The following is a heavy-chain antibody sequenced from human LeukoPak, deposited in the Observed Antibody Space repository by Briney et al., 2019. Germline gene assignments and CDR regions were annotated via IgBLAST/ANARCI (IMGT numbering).Heavy chain of an antibody. CDR3: ARRGYYGSGSYYNELWFDP. V-gene: IGHV5-51*01. CDR2: IYPGDSDN. J-gene: IGHJ5*02. Sequence: PGESLKISCKGSGYSFTSYWIGWVRQMPGKGLGGVGIIYPGDSDNRYSPSFQGQVTISADKSISTAYLQWSSLKASDTAMYYCARRGYYGSGSYYNELWFDPWGQGTLVTVSS. D-gene: IGHD3-10*01. CDR1: GYSFTSYW.